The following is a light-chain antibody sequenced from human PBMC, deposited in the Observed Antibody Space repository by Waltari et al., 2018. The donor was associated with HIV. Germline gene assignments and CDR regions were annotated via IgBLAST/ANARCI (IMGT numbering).Light chain of an antibody. CDR2: GNN. CDR1: RSNIGAGSA. CDR3: QSYDSSLSGLV. V-gene: IGLV1-40*01. Sequence: QSVLTQPPSVSGAPGQRVTSSCTGSRSNIGAGSAGHWYQQLPGTAPQLLIYGNNNRPSGVPDRFSGSKSGTSASLAITGLQAEDEADYYCQSYDSSLSGLVFGEGTKLTVL. J-gene: IGLJ2*01.